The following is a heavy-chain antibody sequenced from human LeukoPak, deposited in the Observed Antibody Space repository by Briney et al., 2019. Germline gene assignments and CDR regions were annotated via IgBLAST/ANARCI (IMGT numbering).Heavy chain of an antibody. J-gene: IGHJ6*03. CDR1: GFTFSSYG. V-gene: IGHV3-23*01. D-gene: IGHD2-21*01. CDR2: VDGSGGGT. Sequence: PGGSLRLSCAASGFTFSSYGMTWVRQAPGKGLEWVSTVDGSGGGTFYADSVKGRFTISRDNVKNQLYLQMNNLRVEDSAVYYCAKDGHITYYYYYMDVWGKGTTVTVSS. CDR3: AKDGHITYYYYYMDV.